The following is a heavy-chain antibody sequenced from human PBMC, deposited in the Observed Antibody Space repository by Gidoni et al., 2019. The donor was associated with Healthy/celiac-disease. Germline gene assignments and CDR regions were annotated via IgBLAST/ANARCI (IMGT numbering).Heavy chain of an antibody. V-gene: IGHV4-39*01. Sequence: QLQLQESGPGLVKPSETLSLTCTVSGGSISSSSYYWGWIRQAPGKGLEWIGSIYYSGSTYYNPSLKSRVTISVDTSKNQFSLKLSSVTAADTAVYYCASTTTLGYCSGGSCQGPFDYWGQGTLVTVSS. CDR3: ASTTTLGYCSGGSCQGPFDY. J-gene: IGHJ4*02. CDR2: IYYSGST. CDR1: GGSISSSSYY. D-gene: IGHD2-15*01.